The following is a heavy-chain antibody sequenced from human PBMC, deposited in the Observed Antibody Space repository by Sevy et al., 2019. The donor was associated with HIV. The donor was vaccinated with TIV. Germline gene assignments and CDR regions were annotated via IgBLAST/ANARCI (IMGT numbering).Heavy chain of an antibody. J-gene: IGHJ4*02. D-gene: IGHD2-21*01. CDR2: ISGSGGSV. Sequence: GGSLRLSCAASGFTFSIYNMNWVRQASGAGLEWVSCISGSGGSVDYADSVKGRFTISRDNARNSLYLQINSLTAEDTALYDWARGDCRDDGCLAFDYWGQGTLVTVSS. CDR3: ARGDCRDDGCLAFDY. V-gene: IGHV3-21*01. CDR1: GFTFSIYN.